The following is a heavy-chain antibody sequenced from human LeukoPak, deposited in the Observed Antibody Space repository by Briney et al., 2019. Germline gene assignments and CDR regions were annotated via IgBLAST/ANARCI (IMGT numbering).Heavy chain of an antibody. J-gene: IGHJ3*01. CDR1: GFIFSSYS. CDR3: ARDALTPSGSPFEV. Sequence: PGGSLRLSCAASGFIFSSYSMNWVRQAPGKGLECVSSIISSSGYTYYADSVKGRFTISRDNSKHTLYLQMHSLRAEDTAVYYCARDALTPSGSPFEVWGQGTMVTVSS. D-gene: IGHD1-26*01. CDR2: IISSSGYT. V-gene: IGHV3-21*04.